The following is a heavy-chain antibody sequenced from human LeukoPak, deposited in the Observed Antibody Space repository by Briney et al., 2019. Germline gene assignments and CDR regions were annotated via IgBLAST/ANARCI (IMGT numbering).Heavy chain of an antibody. Sequence: SVKVSCKASGGTFGSYAISWVRQAPGQGLEWMGGIIPIFGTANYAQKFQGRVTITTDESTSTAYMELSSLRSEDTAVYYCARGLVDSSGYYFSFDYWGQGTLVTVSS. CDR3: ARGLVDSSGYYFSFDY. D-gene: IGHD3-22*01. CDR1: GGTFGSYA. J-gene: IGHJ4*02. CDR2: IIPIFGTA. V-gene: IGHV1-69*05.